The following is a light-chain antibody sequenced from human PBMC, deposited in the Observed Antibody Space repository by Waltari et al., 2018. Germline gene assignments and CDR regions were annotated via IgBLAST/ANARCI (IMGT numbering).Light chain of an antibody. Sequence: EIVMTQSPVTLSVSPGERANLSCRASQSVSTNLAWYRQRPGQAPRLLMYSASTRASGLPARFSGSGSGTEFTLTISSLHSEDFAVYYCQQYNDWPRTFGQGTKLEI. V-gene: IGKV3-15*01. J-gene: IGKJ2*01. CDR2: SAS. CDR1: QSVSTN. CDR3: QQYNDWPRT.